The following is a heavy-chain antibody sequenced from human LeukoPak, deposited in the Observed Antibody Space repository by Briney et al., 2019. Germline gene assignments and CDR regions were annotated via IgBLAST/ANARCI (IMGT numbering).Heavy chain of an antibody. Sequence: PSLESRVTISVDTSKNQFSLRLTSVTAADTALYYCARLPEDAYYFHYWGQGALVTVSS. V-gene: IGHV4-34*01. CDR3: ARLPEDAYYFHY. D-gene: IGHD2-15*01. J-gene: IGHJ4*02.